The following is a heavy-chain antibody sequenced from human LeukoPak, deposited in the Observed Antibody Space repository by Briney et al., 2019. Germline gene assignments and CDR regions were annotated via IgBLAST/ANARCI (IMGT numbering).Heavy chain of an antibody. Sequence: SETLSLTCAVYGGSFSGYYWSWIRQPPGKGLEWIGEINHSGSTNYNPSLKSRVTISVDTSKNQFSLKLSSVTAADTAVYYRARGIRREWLLVPYNWFDPWGQGTLVTVSS. CDR1: GGSFSGYY. V-gene: IGHV4-34*01. CDR3: ARGIRREWLLVPYNWFDP. CDR2: INHSGST. D-gene: IGHD3-3*01. J-gene: IGHJ5*02.